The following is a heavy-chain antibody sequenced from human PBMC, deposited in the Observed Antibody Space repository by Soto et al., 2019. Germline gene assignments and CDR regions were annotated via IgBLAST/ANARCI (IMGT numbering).Heavy chain of an antibody. V-gene: IGHV3-23*01. D-gene: IGHD6-19*01. CDR3: VKYGGLSLAVAGVIYY. CDR2: ISDSGGST. J-gene: IGHJ4*02. Sequence: GGALRLSCVVSGSTFSSDDMSWVRQAPGRGLEWVSGISDSGGSTYYADSVKGRFTISRDNAKNTLYLQMKSLRVEDTALYYCVKYGGLSLAVAGVIYYLGPGAQVTVSS. CDR1: GSTFSSDD.